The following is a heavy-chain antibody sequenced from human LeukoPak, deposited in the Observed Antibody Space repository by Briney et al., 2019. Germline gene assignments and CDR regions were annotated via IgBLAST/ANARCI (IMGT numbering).Heavy chain of an antibody. J-gene: IGHJ4*02. V-gene: IGHV3-30*02. CDR2: IRYDGSNK. Sequence: PGGSLRLSCAASGFTFSSYGMHWVRQAPGKGLEWVAFIRYDGSNKYYADSVKGRFTISRDNSKNTLYLQMNSLRAEDTAVYYCAKDQYYYDSSGYYSLQFDYWGQGTLVTVSS. CDR1: GFTFSSYG. D-gene: IGHD3-22*01. CDR3: AKDQYYYDSSGYYSLQFDY.